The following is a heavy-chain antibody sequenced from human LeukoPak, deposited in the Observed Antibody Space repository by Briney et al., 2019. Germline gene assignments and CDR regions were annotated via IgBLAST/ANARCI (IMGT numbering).Heavy chain of an antibody. V-gene: IGHV3-30*02. CDR3: AKDRRGDYYFDY. D-gene: IGHD2-21*02. J-gene: IGHJ4*02. CDR2: IWYDGSNK. Sequence: GGSLRLSCAAPGFTFSSYGMHWVRQAPGKGLEWVAFIWYDGSNKYYADSVKGRFTISRDNSKNTLYLQMNSLRAEDTAVYYCAKDRRGDYYFDYWGQGTLVTVSS. CDR1: GFTFSSYG.